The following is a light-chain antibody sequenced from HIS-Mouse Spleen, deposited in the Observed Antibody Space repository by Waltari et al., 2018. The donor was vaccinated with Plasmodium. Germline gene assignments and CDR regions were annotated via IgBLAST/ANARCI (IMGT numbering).Light chain of an antibody. J-gene: IGLJ2*01. CDR2: KDS. V-gene: IGLV3-25*03. CDR1: ALPKQY. CDR3: QSADSIGTYRV. Sequence: SYELTQPPSVSVSPGQTARIPCSGDALPKQYAYWYQQKPGQAPVLVIYKDSERPSGIPERFSGSSSGTTVTLTISGVQAEDEADYYCQSADSIGTYRVFGGGTKLTVL.